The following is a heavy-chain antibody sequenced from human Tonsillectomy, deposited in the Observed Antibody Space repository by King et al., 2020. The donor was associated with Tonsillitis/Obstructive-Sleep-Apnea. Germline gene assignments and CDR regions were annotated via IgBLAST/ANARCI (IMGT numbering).Heavy chain of an antibody. CDR3: ARTVRATLVTGGQVHV. Sequence: VQLQQWGAGLLKPSETLSLTCAIYGGSFSGYYWNWIRQPPGKGLEWIGEINQSGSTNYNPSLKSRVTMSVDTSKNQFSLKLSSVTAADTAVYFCARTVRATLVTGGQVHVWGEGTTVPVSS. J-gene: IGHJ6*02. D-gene: IGHD2-21*01. V-gene: IGHV4-34*01. CDR2: INQSGST. CDR1: GGSFSGYY.